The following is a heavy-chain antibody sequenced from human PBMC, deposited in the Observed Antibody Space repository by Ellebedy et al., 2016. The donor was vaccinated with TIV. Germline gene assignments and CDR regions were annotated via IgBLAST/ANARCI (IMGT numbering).Heavy chain of an antibody. CDR1: GYSFNAYW. CDR3: ARHRLWFGELADYYYYGMDV. Sequence: GESLKISCKGSGYSFNAYWITWVRQMPGKGLEWMGLIDPSDYDIKYSPSLEGHVTISADKSVSTAYLQWSSLMASDTAMYYCARHRLWFGELADYYYYGMDVWGQGTTVTVSS. CDR2: IDPSDYDI. D-gene: IGHD3-10*01. V-gene: IGHV5-10-1*01. J-gene: IGHJ6*02.